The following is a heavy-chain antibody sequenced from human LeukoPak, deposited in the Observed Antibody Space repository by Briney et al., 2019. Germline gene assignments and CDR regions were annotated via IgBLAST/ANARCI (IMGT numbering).Heavy chain of an antibody. CDR2: ISTNGDRT. CDR3: AKESGGNSFDY. D-gene: IGHD4-23*01. Sequence: GGSLRLSCAASGLTFSNYAMTWVRQAPGKGLEWVSAISTNGDRTYYADSVKGRFTVSRDNFKNTLYLQMNSLRAEDTALYYCAKESGGNSFDYWGQGTLVTVSS. CDR1: GLTFSNYA. V-gene: IGHV3-23*01. J-gene: IGHJ4*02.